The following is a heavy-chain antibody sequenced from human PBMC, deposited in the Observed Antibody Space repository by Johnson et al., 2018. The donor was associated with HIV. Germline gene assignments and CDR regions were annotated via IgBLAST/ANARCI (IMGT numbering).Heavy chain of an antibody. CDR1: GFTFSKAW. CDR3: VKDRGSPGIPAAFDI. CDR2: IGTAGDT. D-gene: IGHD1-26*01. J-gene: IGHJ3*02. V-gene: IGHV3-13*01. Sequence: VQLVESGGGLVKPGGSLRLSCATSGFTFSKAWMNWVRQAPGKGLEWVSAIGTAGDTYYPGSVKGRFTISRENAKNSLHLQMNNLRVGDTAVYYCVKDRGSPGIPAAFDIWGQGTMVTVSS.